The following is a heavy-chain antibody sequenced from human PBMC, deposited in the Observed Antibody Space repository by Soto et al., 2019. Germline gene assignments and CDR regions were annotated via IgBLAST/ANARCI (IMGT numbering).Heavy chain of an antibody. J-gene: IGHJ5*02. V-gene: IGHV4-31*03. CDR1: GGSISSGGYY. CDR2: IYYSGST. CDR3: ARRGGYCSSTSCQNWFDP. D-gene: IGHD2-2*01. Sequence: SETLSLTCTVSGGSISSGGYYWSWIRQHPGKGLEWIGYIYYSGSTYYNPSLKSRVTISVDTSKNQFSLKLSSVTAADTAVYYCARRGGYCSSTSCQNWFDPWGQGTLVTVSS.